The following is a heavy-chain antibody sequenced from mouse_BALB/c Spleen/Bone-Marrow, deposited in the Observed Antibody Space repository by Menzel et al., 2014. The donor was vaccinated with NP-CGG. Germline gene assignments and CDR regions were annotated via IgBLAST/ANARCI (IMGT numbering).Heavy chain of an antibody. Sequence: QVQLKQSGAELVRPGASVKLYCKASGYSFTSYRMNWVKQRPGQGLEWIGMIHPSDSETRLNQKFKDKATLTVDKSSSTAYIELSSLASEDSAGYYCARRERTVMNYWVQGTSLTVSS. J-gene: IGHJ2*02. V-gene: IGHV1-61*01. CDR2: IHPSDSET. CDR3: ARRERTVMNY. CDR1: GYSFTSYR. D-gene: IGHD2-3*01.